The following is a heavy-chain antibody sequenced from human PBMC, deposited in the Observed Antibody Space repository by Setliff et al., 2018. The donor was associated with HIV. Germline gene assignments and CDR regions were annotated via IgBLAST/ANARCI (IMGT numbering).Heavy chain of an antibody. CDR3: AKDLFRTPYYDSSRYFDF. D-gene: IGHD3-22*01. Sequence: ASVKVSCKASGYTFSNYDMHWVRQAPGQGLEWIGVINPSGGSTTYARKFQGRVTMTRDTSTSTVYMDLSSLRSEDTAVYYCAKDLFRTPYYDSSRYFDFWGQGALVTVSS. CDR1: GYTFSNYD. V-gene: IGHV1-46*01. CDR2: INPSGGST. J-gene: IGHJ4*02.